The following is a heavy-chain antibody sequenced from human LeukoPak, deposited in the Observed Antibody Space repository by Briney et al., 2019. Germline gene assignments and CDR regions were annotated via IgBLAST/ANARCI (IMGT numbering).Heavy chain of an antibody. Sequence: ASVKVSCKASGYTFTSYGISWVRQAPGQGLEWMGWISAYNGNTNYAQKLQGRVTMTTDTSTSTAYMELSRLRSDDTAVYYCATEGVVTQAFDIWGQGTMVTVSS. CDR2: ISAYNGNT. CDR1: GYTFTSYG. D-gene: IGHD4-23*01. V-gene: IGHV1-18*01. CDR3: ATEGVVTQAFDI. J-gene: IGHJ3*02.